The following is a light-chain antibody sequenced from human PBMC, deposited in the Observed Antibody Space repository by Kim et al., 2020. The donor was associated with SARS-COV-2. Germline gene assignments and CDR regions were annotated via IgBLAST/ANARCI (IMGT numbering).Light chain of an antibody. CDR1: SGHSSYA. V-gene: IGLV4-69*01. CDR2: LNSDGSH. Sequence: QLVLTQSPSASASLGASVKLTCTLSSGHSSYAIARHQQQPEKGPRYLMKLNSDGSHSKGDGIPDRFSGSSSGAERYLTISSLQSEDEADYYCQTWGTGIQVFGTGTKVTVL. CDR3: QTWGTGIQV. J-gene: IGLJ1*01.